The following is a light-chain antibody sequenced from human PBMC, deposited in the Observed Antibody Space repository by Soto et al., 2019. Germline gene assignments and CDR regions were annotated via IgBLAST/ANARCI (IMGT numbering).Light chain of an antibody. J-gene: IGKJ2*01. V-gene: IGKV3-15*01. CDR3: QQGHNWPLT. CDR1: QSINRE. Sequence: EIVMTQSPATLSLSPGERAALSCRASQSINRELAWYQQKPGQPPRLLIYGASTRATGVPARFTGSESGSECTLTISGLQSEDFAVYYCQQGHNWPLTFGQGTRLEI. CDR2: GAS.